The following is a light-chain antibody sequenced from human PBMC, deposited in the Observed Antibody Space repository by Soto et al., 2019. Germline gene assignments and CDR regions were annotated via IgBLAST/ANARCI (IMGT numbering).Light chain of an antibody. CDR3: QHYNNWPRT. CDR2: GAS. CDR1: QSFSSN. Sequence: EIVMTQSPATLSVSPGERATLSCRASQSFSSNLAWYQQKPGQAPRLLIYGASTRAPGIPARFSGSGSGTEFTLTISSLQSEDFAVYYCQHYNNWPRTFGQGTKVEIK. V-gene: IGKV3-15*01. J-gene: IGKJ1*01.